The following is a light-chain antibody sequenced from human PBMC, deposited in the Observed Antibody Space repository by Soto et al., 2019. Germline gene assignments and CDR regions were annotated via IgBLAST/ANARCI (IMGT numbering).Light chain of an antibody. CDR2: GAS. Sequence: EIVLTQSAGAVSLSPGERATLSCRASQSVSSSYLAWYQQKPGQAPRLLIYGASSRATGIPDRFSGSGSGTDFTLTINRLEPEDFAVYYCEQYDKSITFGGGTKVDIK. CDR1: QSVSSSY. J-gene: IGKJ4*01. V-gene: IGKV3-20*01. CDR3: EQYDKSIT.